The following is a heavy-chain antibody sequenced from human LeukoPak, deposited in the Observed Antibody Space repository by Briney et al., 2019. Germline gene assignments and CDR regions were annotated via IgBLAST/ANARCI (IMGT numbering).Heavy chain of an antibody. Sequence: GGSLRLSCAASGFTFSSYAMSWVRQAPGKGLEWVSAISGSGGSTYYADSVKGRFTISRDNPKNTLYLQMNSRRAEDTSVYYCAKTVDAIYRDAFDIWGQGTMVTVSS. J-gene: IGHJ3*02. CDR3: AKTVDAIYRDAFDI. V-gene: IGHV3-23*01. CDR1: GFTFSSYA. D-gene: IGHD2-15*01. CDR2: ISGSGGST.